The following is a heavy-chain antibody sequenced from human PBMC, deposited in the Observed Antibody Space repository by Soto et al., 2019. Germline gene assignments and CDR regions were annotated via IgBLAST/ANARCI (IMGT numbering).Heavy chain of an antibody. J-gene: IGHJ4*02. CDR3: ARERRGIAVAGRGYYFDY. D-gene: IGHD6-19*01. CDR2: INHSGST. V-gene: IGHV4-34*01. Sequence: SETLSLTCAVYDGSFSGYYWSWIRQPPGKWLEWIGEINHSGSTNYNPSLKSRVTISVDTSKNQFSLKLSSVTAADTAVYYCARERRGIAVAGRGYYFDYWGQGTLVTVSS. CDR1: DGSFSGYY.